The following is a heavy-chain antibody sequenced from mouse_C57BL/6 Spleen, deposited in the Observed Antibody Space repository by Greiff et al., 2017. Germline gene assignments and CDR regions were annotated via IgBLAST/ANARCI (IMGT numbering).Heavy chain of an antibody. V-gene: IGHV2-2*01. CDR1: GFSLTSYG. CDR3: ARKPSYGNYDAMDY. D-gene: IGHD2-1*01. Sequence: QVQLKESGPGLVQPSQSLSITCTVSGFSLTSYGVHWVRQSPGKGLEWLGVIWSGGSTDYNAAFISRLSIRKDNSKSQVFFKMNSLQADDTAIYXCARKPSYGNYDAMDYWCKGTSVTVSS. CDR2: IWSGGST. J-gene: IGHJ4*01.